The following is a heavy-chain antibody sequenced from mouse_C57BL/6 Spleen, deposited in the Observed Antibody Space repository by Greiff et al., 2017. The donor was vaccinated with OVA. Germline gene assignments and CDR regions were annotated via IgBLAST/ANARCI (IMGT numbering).Heavy chain of an antibody. CDR2: IYWDDDK. CDR1: GFSLSTSGMG. CDR3: ARRGITFYAMDY. D-gene: IGHD1-1*01. J-gene: IGHJ4*01. V-gene: IGHV8-12*01. Sequence: QVTLKVSGPGLLQSSQTLSLTCSFSGFSLSTSGMGVSWIRQPSGKGLEWLAHIYWDDDKRYNPSLKSRLTISKDTSRNQVFLKITSVDTADTATYYCARRGITFYAMDYWGQGTSVTVSS.